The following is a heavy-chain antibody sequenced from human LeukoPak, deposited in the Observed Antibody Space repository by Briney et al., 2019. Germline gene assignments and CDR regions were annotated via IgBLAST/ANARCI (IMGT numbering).Heavy chain of an antibody. J-gene: IGHJ4*02. Sequence: PGGSLRLSCGASGFTFSSYSMNWVRQAPRKGLEWVSSISSSSSYIYYADSVKGRFTISRDNAKNSLYLQMNSLRAEDTAVYYCARDHSGWSYYFDYWGQGTLVTVSS. CDR2: ISSSSSYI. CDR3: ARDHSGWSYYFDY. CDR1: GFTFSSYS. V-gene: IGHV3-21*01. D-gene: IGHD6-19*01.